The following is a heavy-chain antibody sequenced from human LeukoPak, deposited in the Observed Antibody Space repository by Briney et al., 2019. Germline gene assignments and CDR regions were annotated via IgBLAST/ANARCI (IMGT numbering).Heavy chain of an antibody. CDR1: GYTFNSYA. Sequence: ASVKVSCKASGYTFNSYAIHWVRQAPGQRLEWMGWSNVGNGNTKYSQEFLGRVTITWDTSASTVYMELSSLRSEDMAVYYCAREGDIVVVPGAFDIWGQGTMVTVSS. D-gene: IGHD2-2*01. V-gene: IGHV1-3*02. CDR2: SNVGNGNT. CDR3: AREGDIVVVPGAFDI. J-gene: IGHJ3*02.